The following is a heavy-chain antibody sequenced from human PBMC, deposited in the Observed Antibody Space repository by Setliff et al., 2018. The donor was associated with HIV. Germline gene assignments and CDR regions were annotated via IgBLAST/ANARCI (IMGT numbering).Heavy chain of an antibody. CDR3: ARDVLALVIAVYGF. V-gene: IGHV4-38-2*02. CDR2: IYHTGSS. CDR1: GFSIRGRYY. J-gene: IGHJ4*02. Sequence: SETLSLTCDVSGFSIRGRYYWGWIRQSPGKGLEWNGNIYHTGSSYSNPSLNERDAISLDTSKNQFSLKLNSVTAADTAVYYCARDVLALVIAVYGFWGQGIPVTVSS. D-gene: IGHD6-19*01.